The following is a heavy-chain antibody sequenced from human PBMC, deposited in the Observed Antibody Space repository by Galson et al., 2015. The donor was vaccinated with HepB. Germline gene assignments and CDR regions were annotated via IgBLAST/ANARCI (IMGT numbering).Heavy chain of an antibody. D-gene: IGHD6-13*01. CDR3: ARGLVRYSSSWSHFDY. J-gene: IGHJ4*02. CDR1: GGTFSSYT. CDR2: IIPILGIA. Sequence: SVKVSCKASGGTFSSYTISWVRQAPGQGLEWMGRIIPILGIANYAQKFQGRVTITADKSTSTAYMELSSLRSEDTAVYYCARGLVRYSSSWSHFDYWGQGTLVTVSS. V-gene: IGHV1-69*02.